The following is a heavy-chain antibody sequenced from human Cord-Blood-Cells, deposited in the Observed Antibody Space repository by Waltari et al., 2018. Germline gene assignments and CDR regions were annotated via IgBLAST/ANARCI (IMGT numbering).Heavy chain of an antibody. CDR2: ISGSGGST. CDR3: AKGGDQEYYFDY. V-gene: IGHV3-23*01. D-gene: IGHD3-10*01. Sequence: EVQLLESGGGLVQPGGSLSLSCAASGFTFSSYAMRWVGQAPGKGLEWVSAISGSGGSTYYADSVKGRFTISRDNSKNTLYLQMNSLRAEDTAVYYCAKGGDQEYYFDYWGQGTLVTVSS. CDR1: GFTFSSYA. J-gene: IGHJ4*02.